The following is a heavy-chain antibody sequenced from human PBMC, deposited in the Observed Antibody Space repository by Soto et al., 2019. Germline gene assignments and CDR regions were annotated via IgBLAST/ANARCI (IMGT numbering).Heavy chain of an antibody. J-gene: IGHJ6*02. Sequence: GGSLRLSCAASGFTFSNAWMNWVLQAPWKGLEWVGRIKIKTDGGTTDYAAPVKGRFTISRDDSKNTLYQQMNSLKTEDTAVYYCTTDWYYDILNGTGRYGMDLWGQGTTVTVSS. D-gene: IGHD3-9*01. CDR2: IKIKTDGGTT. V-gene: IGHV3-15*07. CDR1: GFTFSNAW. CDR3: TTDWYYDILNGTGRYGMDL.